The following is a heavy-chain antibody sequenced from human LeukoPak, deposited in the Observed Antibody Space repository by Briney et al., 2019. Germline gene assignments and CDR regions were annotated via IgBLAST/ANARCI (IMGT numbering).Heavy chain of an antibody. CDR3: AKGVRSYGYGPHSYTSAVWNY. V-gene: IGHV4-39*01. CDR1: GGSISSSSYY. J-gene: IGHJ4*02. Sequence: TSETLSLTCTVSGGSISSSSYYWGWIRQPPGKGLEWIGSIYYSGSTYYNPSLKSRVTISVDTSKNQFSLKLSSVTAADTAVYYCAKGVRSYGYGPHSYTSAVWNYWGQGTLVTVSS. CDR2: IYYSGST. D-gene: IGHD5-18*01.